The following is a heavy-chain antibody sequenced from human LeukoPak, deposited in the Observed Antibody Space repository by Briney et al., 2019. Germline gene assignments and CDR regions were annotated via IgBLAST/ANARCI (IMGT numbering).Heavy chain of an antibody. D-gene: IGHD2-15*01. Sequence: GGSLKLSCAASGFTFSGSPMYWVRQSSGKGLEWVGRIRERAYSYATMYATSVKGWFTISRNDAENTAYLQMDGVTTEDTAVYYCTSSSGSRYDDAMNLWGQGTMVTVSS. V-gene: IGHV3-73*01. J-gene: IGHJ3*01. CDR2: IRERAYSYAT. CDR3: TSSSGSRYDDAMNL. CDR1: GFTFSGSP.